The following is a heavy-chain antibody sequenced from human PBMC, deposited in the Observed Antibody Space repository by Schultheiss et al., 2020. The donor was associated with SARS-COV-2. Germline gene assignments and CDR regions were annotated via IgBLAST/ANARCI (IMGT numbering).Heavy chain of an antibody. CDR1: GFTFSSYD. CDR2: ISGSGGST. D-gene: IGHD6-6*01. V-gene: IGHV3-23*01. CDR3: ARAYSSSDY. J-gene: IGHJ4*02. Sequence: GGSLRLSCAASGFTFSSYDMHWVRQATGKGLEWVSAISGSGGSTYYADSVKGRFTISRDNSKNTLYLQMNSLRAEDTAVYYCARAYSSSDYWGQGTLVTVSS.